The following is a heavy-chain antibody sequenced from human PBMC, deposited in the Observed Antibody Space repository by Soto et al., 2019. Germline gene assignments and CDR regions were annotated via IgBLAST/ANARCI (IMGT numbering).Heavy chain of an antibody. J-gene: IGHJ3*02. D-gene: IGHD2-2*01. Sequence: ASVKVSCKASGYTFTSYYMHWVRQAPGQGLEWMGIINPSGGSTSYAQKFQGRVTMTRDTSTSTVYMELSSLRSEDTAVYYCARAGQDCSSTSCYVSDAFDIWGQGTLLTVSS. V-gene: IGHV1-46*03. CDR3: ARAGQDCSSTSCYVSDAFDI. CDR1: GYTFTSYY. CDR2: INPSGGST.